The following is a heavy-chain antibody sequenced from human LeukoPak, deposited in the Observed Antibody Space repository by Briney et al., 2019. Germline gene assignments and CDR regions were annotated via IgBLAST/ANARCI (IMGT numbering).Heavy chain of an antibody. D-gene: IGHD6-6*01. Sequence: SGPTLVKPTQTLTLTCTLSGSSINTGGMAVGWIRQPPGKALEWLALIYSNDDRRYSVSLKTRLTITKDTSKNQVVLTVTNMDPVDRATYFCALSTTTSSIVTFDYWGQGTLVTVSS. J-gene: IGHJ4*02. CDR2: IYSNDDR. CDR1: GSSINTGGMA. CDR3: ALSTTTSSIVTFDY. V-gene: IGHV2-5*01.